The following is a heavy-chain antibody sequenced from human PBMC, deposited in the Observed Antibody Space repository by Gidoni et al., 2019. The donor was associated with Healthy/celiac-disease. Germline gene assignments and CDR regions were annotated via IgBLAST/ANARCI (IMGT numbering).Heavy chain of an antibody. Sequence: QVQLQESGPGLVKPSETLSLTCTVSGYSISSGYYWGWIQQPPGKGLEWIGSIYHSGSTYYNPSLKSRVTISVDTSKNQFSLKLSSVTAADTAVYYCAGPTMVRGADTDYYFDYWGQGTLVTVSS. J-gene: IGHJ4*02. CDR2: IYHSGST. D-gene: IGHD3-10*01. CDR3: AGPTMVRGADTDYYFDY. V-gene: IGHV4-38-2*02. CDR1: GYSISSGYY.